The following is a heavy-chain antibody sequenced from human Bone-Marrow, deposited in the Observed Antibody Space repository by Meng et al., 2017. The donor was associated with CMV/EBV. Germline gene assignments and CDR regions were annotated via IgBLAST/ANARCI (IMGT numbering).Heavy chain of an antibody. CDR1: GYTFTGYY. D-gene: IGHD2-2*01. J-gene: IGHJ6*02. CDR2: INPNSGGT. CDR3: ARDQFYCSSTSCYGEDYYYGMDG. Sequence: ASVKVSCKASGYTFTGYYMHWVRQAPGQGLEWMGWINPNSGGTNYAQKFQGRVTMTRDTSISTAYMELSRLRSDDTAVYYCARDQFYCSSTSCYGEDYYYGMDGWGQGTTVTVSS. V-gene: IGHV1-2*02.